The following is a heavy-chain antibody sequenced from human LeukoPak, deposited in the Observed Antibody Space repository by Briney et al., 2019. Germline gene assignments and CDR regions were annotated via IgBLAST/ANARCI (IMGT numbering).Heavy chain of an antibody. V-gene: IGHV1-18*01. CDR2: ISAYNGNT. Sequence: ASVKVSCKASGYTFTSYGISWVRQAPGQGLEWMGWISAYNGNTNYAQKLQGRVTMTTDTSTSTAYMELRSLRSDDTAVYYCARGPSPAAGSSWSYYYYYYGMDVWGQGTTVTVSS. J-gene: IGHJ6*01. D-gene: IGHD6-13*01. CDR3: ARGPSPAAGSSWSYYYYYYGMDV. CDR1: GYTFTSYG.